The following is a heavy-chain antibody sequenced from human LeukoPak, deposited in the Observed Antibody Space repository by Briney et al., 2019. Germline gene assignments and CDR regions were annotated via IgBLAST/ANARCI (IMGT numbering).Heavy chain of an antibody. V-gene: IGHV3-21*01. CDR1: GFTFTRYW. CDR3: ARDPHDILTGYSDY. Sequence: GGSLRLSCAASGFTFTRYWMHWVRQVPGKGLEWVSSISSSSSYIYYADSVKGRFTISRDNAKNSLYLQMNSLRAEDTAVYYCARDPHDILTGYSDYWGQGTLVTVSS. D-gene: IGHD3-9*01. CDR2: ISSSSSYI. J-gene: IGHJ4*02.